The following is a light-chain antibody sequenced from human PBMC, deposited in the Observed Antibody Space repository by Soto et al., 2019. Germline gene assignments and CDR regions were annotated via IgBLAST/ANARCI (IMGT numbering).Light chain of an antibody. V-gene: IGKV1-5*03. CDR1: QIIDTW. CDR3: QQYKRSWT. Sequence: DIQFTHAPSTLSASVGDRVIITCRASQIIDTWLAWYQQRPGKAPKVLISKVSNLESGVPARFRGSGSGTEFTLTISGLQPDDFATYYCQQYKRSWTFGQGTKVDIK. CDR2: KVS. J-gene: IGKJ1*01.